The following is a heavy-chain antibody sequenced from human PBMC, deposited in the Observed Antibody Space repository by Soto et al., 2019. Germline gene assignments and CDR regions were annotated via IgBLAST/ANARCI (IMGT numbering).Heavy chain of an antibody. CDR2: ISGSGGST. V-gene: IGHV3-23*01. Sequence: EVQLLESGGGLLQPGGSLRLSCAASGFTFSSYAMSWVRQAPGKGLEWVSAISGSGGSTYYADSVKGRFTISRDNSKHTLDLQRNSLRAEDTAVDYCAKVVRAWYSSSSGVDYWGQGTLVTVSS. CDR1: GFTFSSYA. D-gene: IGHD6-6*01. J-gene: IGHJ4*02. CDR3: AKVVRAWYSSSSGVDY.